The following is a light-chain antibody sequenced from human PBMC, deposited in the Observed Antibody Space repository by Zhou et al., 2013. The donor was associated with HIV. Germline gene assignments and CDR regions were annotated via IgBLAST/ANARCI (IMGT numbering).Light chain of an antibody. V-gene: IGLV2-14*03. CDR1: SSDVGGYKY. CDR3: SSYTSSSTLV. J-gene: IGLJ1*01. CDR2: DVS. Sequence: QSALTQPAPVSGSPGQSITISCTGTSSDVGGYKYVSWYQQHPGKAPKLMIYDVSNRPSGVSNRFSGSKSGDTASLTISGLQAEDEADYYCSSYTSSSTLVFGTGTKVTVL.